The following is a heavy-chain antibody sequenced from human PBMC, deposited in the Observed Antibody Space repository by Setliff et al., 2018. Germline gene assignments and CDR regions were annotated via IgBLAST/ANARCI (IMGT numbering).Heavy chain of an antibody. J-gene: IGHJ4*02. Sequence: ASVKVSCKASGYAFITFGMSWVRQAPGQGLEWMGWMSPVYGIANYARKFQGRVTLTADTSTTTAYLELASLRDDDTAVYYCVRGPGPSVVVAIPFDHWGQGSLVTVSS. CDR1: GYAFITFG. D-gene: IGHD5-12*01. CDR3: VRGPGPSVVVAIPFDH. CDR2: MSPVYGIA. V-gene: IGHV1-18*01.